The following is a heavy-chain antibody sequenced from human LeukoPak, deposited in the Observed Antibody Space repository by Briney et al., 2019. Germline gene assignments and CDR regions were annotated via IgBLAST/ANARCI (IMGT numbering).Heavy chain of an antibody. V-gene: IGHV1-18*04. D-gene: IGHD6-19*01. CDR1: GYTFTSYG. CDR2: SNAYNGNT. CDR3: ARLYSSGWYFTRD. J-gene: IGHJ4*02. Sequence: ASVKVSCKASGYTFTSYGIRWGRQAPGQGLEWMGWSNAYNGNTNYAQKLQGRVTMTTDTSTRTAYMELRRLRSDDSAVYYCARLYSSGWYFTRDWGQGTLVTVSS.